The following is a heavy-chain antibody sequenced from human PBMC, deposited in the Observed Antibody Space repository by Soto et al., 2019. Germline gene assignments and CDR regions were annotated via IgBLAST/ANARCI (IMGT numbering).Heavy chain of an antibody. CDR3: ATLVCVSTNCYLDLFDF. CDR2: ISRDGNNK. J-gene: IGHJ4*02. Sequence: QVQLVESGGGVVQPGRSLRLSCAASGFNFSSFVMHWVRQAPGKGLEWVAIISRDGNNKYYTDSVKGRFAISRDNFKNTLYLEMNSLRTEDTAVYYCATLVCVSTNCYLDLFDFWGQGTLVTVSS. D-gene: IGHD2-2*01. CDR1: GFNFSSFV. V-gene: IGHV3-30*09.